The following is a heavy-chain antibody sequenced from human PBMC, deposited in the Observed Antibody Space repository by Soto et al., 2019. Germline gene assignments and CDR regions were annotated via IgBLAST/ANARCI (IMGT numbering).Heavy chain of an antibody. CDR3: ARERIAARPRYWYFDL. CDR1: GFTFSSYG. Sequence: QVQLVESGGGVVQPGRSLRLSCAASGFTFSSYGMHWVRQAPGKGLEWVAGIWYDGSNKYYADSVKGRFTISRDNSKNTLYLQMNSLRAEDTAVYYCARERIAARPRYWYFDLWGRGTLVTVSS. J-gene: IGHJ2*01. D-gene: IGHD6-6*01. CDR2: IWYDGSNK. V-gene: IGHV3-33*01.